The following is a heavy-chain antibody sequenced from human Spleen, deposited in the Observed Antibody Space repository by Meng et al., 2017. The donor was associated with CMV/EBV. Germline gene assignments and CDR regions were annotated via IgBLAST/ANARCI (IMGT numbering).Heavy chain of an antibody. CDR2: IGGYNGNT. J-gene: IGHJ5*02. CDR1: TFTSYG. Sequence: TFTSYGIHWVRRAPGQGLEWMGWIGGYNGNTNYAQKFHGRVTMTRDTATTTAYLEMTSLSSDDTAVYYCARAPDYDFWSGYGNWLDPWGQGTLVTVSS. CDR3: ARAPDYDFWSGYGNWLDP. D-gene: IGHD3-3*01. V-gene: IGHV1-18*01.